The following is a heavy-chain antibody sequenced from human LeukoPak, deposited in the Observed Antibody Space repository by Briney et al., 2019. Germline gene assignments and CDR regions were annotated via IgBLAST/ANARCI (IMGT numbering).Heavy chain of an antibody. Sequence: GRSLRLSCAASGFTFSSYGMHWVRQAPGKGLEWVAVISYDGSNKYYADSVKGRFTISRDNAKNSLYLQMNSLRAEDTAVYYCARDRGIAAAGDYWGQGTLVTVSS. V-gene: IGHV3-30*03. D-gene: IGHD6-13*01. CDR1: GFTFSSYG. CDR2: ISYDGSNK. J-gene: IGHJ4*02. CDR3: ARDRGIAAAGDY.